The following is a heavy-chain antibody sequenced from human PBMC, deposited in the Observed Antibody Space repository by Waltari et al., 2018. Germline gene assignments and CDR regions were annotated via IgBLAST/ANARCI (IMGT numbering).Heavy chain of an antibody. CDR1: GFTFSSYS. J-gene: IGHJ5*02. CDR2: ISSSSSYI. Sequence: EVQLVESGGGLVKPGGSLRLSCAASGFTFSSYSMHWVRQAPGKGLEWVSSISSSSSYIYYADSVKGRFTISRDNAKNSLYLQMNSLRAEDTAVYYCASVIAARPFDPWGQGTLVTVSS. CDR3: ASVIAARPFDP. D-gene: IGHD6-6*01. V-gene: IGHV3-21*01.